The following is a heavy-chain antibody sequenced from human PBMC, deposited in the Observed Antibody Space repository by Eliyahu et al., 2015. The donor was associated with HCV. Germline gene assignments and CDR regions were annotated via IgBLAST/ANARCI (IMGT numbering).Heavy chain of an antibody. D-gene: IGHD3-10*01. Sequence: QVQLVQSGAEVKKPGASVKVSCKASGYTFTNYAINWVRQAPGQRLEWMGWIHTGNGNTKYSQNFQGRVTITRDTSANTAYMELSSLTSEDTTMYYCVRGAGKTAYYFDYWGQGTLVTVSS. CDR2: IHTGNGNT. CDR3: VRGAGKTAYYFDY. J-gene: IGHJ4*02. V-gene: IGHV1-3*04. CDR1: GYTFTNYA.